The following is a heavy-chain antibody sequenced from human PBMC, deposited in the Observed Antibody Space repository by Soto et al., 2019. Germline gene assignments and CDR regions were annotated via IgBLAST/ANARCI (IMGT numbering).Heavy chain of an antibody. Sequence: SETLSLTCAVYGGSFSGYYWSWIRQPPGKGLEWIVEINNSGSTNYNPSLKSRVTISVDTSKNKFSLKLSSVTAEDTAVYYCARRLSYYYGSGSYYVQYFEXWGQGTLVTVSX. V-gene: IGHV4-34*01. CDR3: ARRLSYYYGSGSYYVQYFEX. D-gene: IGHD3-10*01. CDR2: INNSGST. J-gene: IGHJ1*01. CDR1: GGSFSGYY.